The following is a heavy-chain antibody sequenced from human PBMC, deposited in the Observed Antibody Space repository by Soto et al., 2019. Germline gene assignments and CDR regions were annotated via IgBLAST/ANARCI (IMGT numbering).Heavy chain of an antibody. D-gene: IGHD1-26*01. Sequence: EVQLVETGGGLIQPGGSLRLSCAASGFTVSGYYMSWVRQAPGKGLEWVSVIYNGGGTYYADSVKGRFTISRDNSKNTPQLQMNSLRADDTAVYYCASTRGSYDDYWGQGKRVPVSS. CDR1: GFTVSGYY. J-gene: IGHJ4*02. CDR3: ASTRGSYDDY. CDR2: IYNGGGT. V-gene: IGHV3-53*02.